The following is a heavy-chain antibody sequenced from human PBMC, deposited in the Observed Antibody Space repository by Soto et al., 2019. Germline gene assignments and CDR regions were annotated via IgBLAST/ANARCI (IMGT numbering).Heavy chain of an antibody. CDR1: GGSFSGYY. CDR2: INHSGST. J-gene: IGHJ5*02. D-gene: IGHD6-13*01. V-gene: IGHV4-34*01. CDR3: ARGIGIAAAGRKVDWFDP. Sequence: SETLSLTCAVYGGSFSGYYWSWIRQPPGKGLEWIGEINHSGSTNYNPSLKSRVTISVDTSKNQFSLKLSSVTAADTAVYYCARGIGIAAAGRKVDWFDPWGQGTLVTVSS.